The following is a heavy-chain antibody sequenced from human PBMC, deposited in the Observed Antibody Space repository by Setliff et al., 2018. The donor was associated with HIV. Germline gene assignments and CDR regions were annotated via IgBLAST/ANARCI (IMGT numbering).Heavy chain of an antibody. Sequence: ASVKVSCKASGFTFTDYSIHWVRQAPGQRLEWMGWINAGTGTIRHSQSFQDRLTMSGDTSATTAYMELSSLRSEDTAVYYCARDALTRSVREKGLDMWGQGTLVTVSS. CDR1: GFTFTDYS. CDR2: INAGTGTI. J-gene: IGHJ3*02. D-gene: IGHD4-17*01. V-gene: IGHV1-3*01. CDR3: ARDALTRSVREKGLDM.